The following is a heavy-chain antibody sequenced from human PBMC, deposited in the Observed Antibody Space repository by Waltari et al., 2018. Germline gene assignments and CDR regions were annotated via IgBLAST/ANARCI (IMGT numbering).Heavy chain of an antibody. Sequence: EVQLVESGGGLVQPGGSLRLSCAASGFTFSSYWMSWVRQAPGKGLEWGANIKQDGSEKYYVDSVKGRFTISRDNAKNSLYLQMNSLRAEDTAVYYCARPATATYYYYMDVWGKGTTVTVSS. J-gene: IGHJ6*03. CDR1: GFTFSSYW. CDR3: ARPATATYYYYMDV. V-gene: IGHV3-7*01. CDR2: IKQDGSEK. D-gene: IGHD5-18*01.